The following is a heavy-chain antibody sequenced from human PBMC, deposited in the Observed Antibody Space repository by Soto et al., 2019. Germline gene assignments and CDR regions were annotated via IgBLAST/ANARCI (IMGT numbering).Heavy chain of an antibody. J-gene: IGHJ3*02. D-gene: IGHD4-17*01. CDR3: ARDDIPGGGYYVADRAFDI. V-gene: IGHV3-30-3*01. CDR1: GFTFRSYA. CDR2: ISYDGSNK. Sequence: GGSLRPSCAASGFTFRSYAMHWVRQAPGKGLEWVAVISYDGSNKYYADSVKGRFTISRDNCKNPLYLQMNSLRATDTAVYYWARDDIPGGGYYVADRAFDIWGQGTMVTVSS.